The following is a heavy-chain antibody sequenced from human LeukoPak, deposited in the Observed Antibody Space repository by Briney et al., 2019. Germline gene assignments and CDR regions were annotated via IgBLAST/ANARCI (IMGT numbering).Heavy chain of an antibody. CDR3: ARDQGDSSGSN. V-gene: IGHV3-30-3*01. CDR2: ISYDGSNK. Sequence: GGSLRLSCAASGFTFSSYAMHWVRQAPGKGLEWVAVISYDGSNKYYADSVKGRFTISRDSSKNTLYLQMNSLRAEDTAVYYCARDQGDSSGSNWGQGTLVTVSS. D-gene: IGHD3-22*01. J-gene: IGHJ4*02. CDR1: GFTFSSYA.